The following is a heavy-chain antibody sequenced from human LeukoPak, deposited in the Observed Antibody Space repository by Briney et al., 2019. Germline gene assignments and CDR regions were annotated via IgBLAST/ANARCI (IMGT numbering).Heavy chain of an antibody. CDR3: ARDRYGDGFAHFDY. CDR1: GYTFTSYA. D-gene: IGHD5-24*01. CDR2: ITPSGGT. J-gene: IGHJ4*02. Sequence: ASVKVSCKASGYTFTSYAMHWVRQAPGQGLEWMGWITPSGGTNYPQKFPGRVAITRDTSITTAYMDLSRLTSDDTAVYYCARDRYGDGFAHFDYWGQGDLVTVSS. V-gene: IGHV1-2*02.